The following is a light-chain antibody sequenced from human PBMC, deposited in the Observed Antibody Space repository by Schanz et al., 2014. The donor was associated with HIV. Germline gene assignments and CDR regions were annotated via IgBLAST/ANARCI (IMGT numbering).Light chain of an antibody. CDR3: SSSAGSDNLV. CDR2: EVS. Sequence: QSALTQPASVSGSPGQSITISCTGTSSDFGNSNFVSWYQQHPGKAPKLLIYEVSKRPLGVPDRFSGSKSGNTASLTVSGLQVDDEADYYCSSSAGSDNLVFGGGTKLTVL. CDR1: SSDFGNSNF. V-gene: IGLV2-8*01. J-gene: IGLJ2*01.